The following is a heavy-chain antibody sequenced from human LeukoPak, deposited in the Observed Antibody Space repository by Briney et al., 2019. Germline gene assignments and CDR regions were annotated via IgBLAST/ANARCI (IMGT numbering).Heavy chain of an antibody. CDR2: ICGSGGST. D-gene: IGHD4-17*01. V-gene: IGHV3-23*01. CDR1: GFTFSSYG. Sequence: GGSLRLSCAASGFTFSSYGMHWVRQAPGKGLEWVSAICGSGGSTYYADSVKGRFTISRDNSKNTLYLQMNSLRAEDTAVYYCAKWEINYGDYYDAFDIWGQGTMVTVSS. J-gene: IGHJ3*02. CDR3: AKWEINYGDYYDAFDI.